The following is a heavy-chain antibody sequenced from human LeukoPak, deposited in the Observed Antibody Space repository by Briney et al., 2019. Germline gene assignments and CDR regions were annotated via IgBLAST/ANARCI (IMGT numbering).Heavy chain of an antibody. D-gene: IGHD6-25*01. V-gene: IGHV3-48*01. J-gene: IGHJ6*03. Sequence: GGSLRLSCAASGFTFSSYTMNWVRQPPGKGLEWVSNIGTSSTTIYYADSVKGRFTISRDNAKNSLYLQMNSLRADDTAVYYCARFAAGGSYYYYMDVWGRGTTVTVSS. CDR3: ARFAAGGSYYYYMDV. CDR2: IGTSSTTI. CDR1: GFTFSSYT.